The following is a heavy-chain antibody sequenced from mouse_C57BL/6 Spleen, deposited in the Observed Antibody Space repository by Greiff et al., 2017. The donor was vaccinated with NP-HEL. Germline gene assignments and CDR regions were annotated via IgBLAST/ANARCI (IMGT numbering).Heavy chain of an antibody. J-gene: IGHJ1*03. CDR2: INPNNGGT. CDR3: ARGGHYYGSSYWYFDV. D-gene: IGHD1-1*01. V-gene: IGHV1-18*01. Sequence: EVQLQQSGPELVKPGASVKITCKASGYTFTDYNMDWVKQSHGKSLEWIGDINPNNGGTIYNQKFKGKATLTVDKSSSTAYMELRSLTSEDTAVYYCARGGHYYGSSYWYFDVWGTGTTVTVSS. CDR1: GYTFTDYN.